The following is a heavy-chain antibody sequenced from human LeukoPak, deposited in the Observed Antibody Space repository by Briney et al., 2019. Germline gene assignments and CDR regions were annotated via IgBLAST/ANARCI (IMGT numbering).Heavy chain of an antibody. CDR3: ARSDESETRGIYDSSGYPLNY. CDR1: GFTFSSYA. J-gene: IGHJ4*02. CDR2: ISYDGSNK. Sequence: GGSLRLSCAASGFTFSSYAMHWVRQAPGKGLEWVAVISYDGSNKYYADSVKGRFTISRDNSKNTLYLQMNSLRAEDTAVYYCARSDESETRGIYDSSGYPLNYWGQGTLVTVSS. D-gene: IGHD3-22*01. V-gene: IGHV3-30-3*01.